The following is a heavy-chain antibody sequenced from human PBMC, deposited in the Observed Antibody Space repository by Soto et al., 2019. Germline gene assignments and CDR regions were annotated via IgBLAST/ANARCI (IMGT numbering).Heavy chain of an antibody. V-gene: IGHV4-39*01. CDR1: GGSISSSSYY. J-gene: IGHJ6*02. CDR2: IYYSGST. D-gene: IGHD2-21*02. CDR3: ARQPDCGGDCYSVYYYGMDV. Sequence: QLQLQESGPGLVKPSETLSLTCTVSGGSISSSSYYWGWIRQPPGKGLEWIGSIYYSGSTYYNPSLKSRVTISVDTSKNQFSLKLSSVTAADTAVYYCARQPDCGGDCYSVYYYGMDVWGQGTTVTVSS.